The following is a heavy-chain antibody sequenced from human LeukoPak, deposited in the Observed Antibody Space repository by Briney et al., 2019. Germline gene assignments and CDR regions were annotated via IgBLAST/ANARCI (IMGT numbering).Heavy chain of an antibody. D-gene: IGHD3-3*01. CDR3: AVYYDFWSGYYSRGVFDY. Sequence: ETVSLTCTVSGGSISSYYWSWIGQPPGKGLEWIGYIYYSGSTNYNPSLKSRVTISVDTSKNQFSLKLSSVTAADTAVYYCAVYYDFWSGYYSRGVFDYWGQGTLVTVSS. V-gene: IGHV4-59*01. J-gene: IGHJ4*02. CDR2: IYYSGST. CDR1: GGSISSYY.